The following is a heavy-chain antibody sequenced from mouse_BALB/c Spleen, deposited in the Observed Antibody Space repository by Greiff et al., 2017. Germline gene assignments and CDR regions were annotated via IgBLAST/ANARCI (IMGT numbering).Heavy chain of an antibody. Sequence: EVQLQQSGTVLARPGASVKMSCKASGYTFTSYWMHWVKQRPGQGLEWIGAIYPGNSDTSYNQKFKGKAKLTAVTSTSTAYMELSSLTNEDSAVYYCTRSRTTVVPYAMDYWGQGTSVTVSS. D-gene: IGHD1-1*01. CDR1: GYTFTSYW. CDR3: TRSRTTVVPYAMDY. J-gene: IGHJ4*01. V-gene: IGHV1-5*01. CDR2: IYPGNSDT.